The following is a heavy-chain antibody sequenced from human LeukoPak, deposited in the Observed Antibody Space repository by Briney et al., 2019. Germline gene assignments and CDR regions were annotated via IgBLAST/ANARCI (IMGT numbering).Heavy chain of an antibody. CDR1: GYTFTSYG. CDR2: ISAYNGNT. CDR3: ARPSCSGGSCYSVFDY. D-gene: IGHD2-15*01. Sequence: ASVKVSCKASGYTFTSYGISWVRQAPGQGLEWMGWISAYNGNTNYAQKLQGRVTMTTDTSISTAYMELSRLRSDDTAVYYCARPSCSGGSCYSVFDYWGQGTLVTVSS. V-gene: IGHV1-18*01. J-gene: IGHJ4*02.